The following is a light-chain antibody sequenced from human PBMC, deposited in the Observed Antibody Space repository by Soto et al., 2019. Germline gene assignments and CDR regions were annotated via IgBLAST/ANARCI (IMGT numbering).Light chain of an antibody. CDR3: QLYGSSPPYI. CDR2: TAS. V-gene: IGKV3-20*01. Sequence: EIVLTQSPGTVSLSPGESATLSCRASQSVSSSSLAWYQLRPGHAPRLLIFTASSSATGTPDRFSGSGSGTDFTLTISRLEPEDFAVYYCQLYGSSPPYIFGPGTKVDIK. CDR1: QSVSSSS. J-gene: IGKJ2*01.